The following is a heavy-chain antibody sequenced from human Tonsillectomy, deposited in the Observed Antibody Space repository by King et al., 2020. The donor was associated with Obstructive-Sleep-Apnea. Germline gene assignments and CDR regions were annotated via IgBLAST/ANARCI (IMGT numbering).Heavy chain of an antibody. D-gene: IGHD4-17*01. Sequence: VQLVESGGGVFQPGRSLRLSCAASGFTLRTSAMHWVRQAPGKGLEWVAVISYDGNDKYYADSVQGRFTISRDNSRNRLFLQMNSLRADDTAVYYCARAYYGDYLMFFGLDVWGRGTTVIVSS. CDR2: ISYDGNDK. J-gene: IGHJ6*02. CDR3: ARAYYGDYLMFFGLDV. V-gene: IGHV3-30*04. CDR1: GFTLRTSA.